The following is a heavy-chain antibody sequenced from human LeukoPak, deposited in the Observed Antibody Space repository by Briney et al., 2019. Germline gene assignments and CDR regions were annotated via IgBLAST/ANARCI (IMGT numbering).Heavy chain of an antibody. CDR2: IYYSGST. J-gene: IGHJ4*02. CDR1: GGSISSYY. CDR3: AGGGYSSGWPFDY. V-gene: IGHV4-59*01. D-gene: IGHD6-19*01. Sequence: SETLSLTCTVSGGSISSYYWSWIRQPPGKGLEWIGYIYYSGSTNYNPSLKSRVTISVDTSKNQFSLKLSSVTAADTAVYYCAGGGYSSGWPFDYWGQGTLVTVSS.